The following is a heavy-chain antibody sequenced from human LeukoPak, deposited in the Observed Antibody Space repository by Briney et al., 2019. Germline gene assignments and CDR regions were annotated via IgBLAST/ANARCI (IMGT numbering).Heavy chain of an antibody. Sequence: GGSLRLSCAASGLTFSSYAMRWVRQAAGKGLEWVAVISYDGSNKYYADSVKGRFTISRDNSKNTLYLQMNSLRAEDTAVYYCARLFRVVVPAANTHFDYWGQGTLVTVSS. J-gene: IGHJ4*02. CDR1: GLTFSSYA. CDR2: ISYDGSNK. CDR3: ARLFRVVVPAANTHFDY. V-gene: IGHV3-30*04. D-gene: IGHD2-2*01.